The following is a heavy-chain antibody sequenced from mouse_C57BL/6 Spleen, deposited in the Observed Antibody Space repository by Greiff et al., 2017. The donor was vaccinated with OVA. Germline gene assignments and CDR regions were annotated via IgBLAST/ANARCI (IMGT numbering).Heavy chain of an antibody. D-gene: IGHD1-1*02. CDR3: TREGGNFDY. V-gene: IGHV1-15*01. Sequence: QVHVKQSGAELVRPGASVTLSCKASGYTFTDYEMHWVKQTPVHGLEWIGAIDPETGGTAYNQKFKGKAILTADKSSSTAYMELRSLTSEDSAVYYCTREGGNFDYWGQGTTLTVSS. CDR1: GYTFTDYE. J-gene: IGHJ2*01. CDR2: IDPETGGT.